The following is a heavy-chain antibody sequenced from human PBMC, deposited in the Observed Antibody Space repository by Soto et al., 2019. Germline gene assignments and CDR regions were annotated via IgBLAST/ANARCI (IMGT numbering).Heavy chain of an antibody. CDR2: IDPSDSQT. CDR3: ARQIYDSDTGPNFQYYFDS. J-gene: IGHJ4*02. Sequence: GESLKISCKGSGYSFAGYWITWVRQKPGKGLEWMGRIDPSDSQTYYSPSFRGHVTISVTKSITTVFLQWSSLRASDTAMYYCARQIYDSDTGPNFQYYFDSWGQGTPVTVSP. CDR1: GYSFAGYW. D-gene: IGHD3-22*01. V-gene: IGHV5-10-1*01.